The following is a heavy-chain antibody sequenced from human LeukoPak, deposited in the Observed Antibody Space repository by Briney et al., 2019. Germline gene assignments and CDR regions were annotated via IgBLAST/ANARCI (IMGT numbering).Heavy chain of an antibody. CDR1: GFTFSSYA. D-gene: IGHD5-12*01. Sequence: GRSLRLSCAASGFTFSSYAMHWVRQAPGKGLEWVAVISYDGSNKYYADSVKGRFTISRDNSKNTLYLQMNSLRAEDTAVYYCAKDNGIVAPSIPLDYWGQGTLVTVSS. CDR3: AKDNGIVAPSIPLDY. V-gene: IGHV3-30*04. CDR2: ISYDGSNK. J-gene: IGHJ4*02.